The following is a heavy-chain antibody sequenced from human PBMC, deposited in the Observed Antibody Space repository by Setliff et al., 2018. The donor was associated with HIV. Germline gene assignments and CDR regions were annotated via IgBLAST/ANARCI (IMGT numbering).Heavy chain of an antibody. J-gene: IGHJ4*02. CDR1: GGSISRYF. V-gene: IGHV4-4*08. CDR2: LDTRGRA. CDR3: ARHYNVNYYVRKDFDY. D-gene: IGHD1-26*01. Sequence: ETLSLTCTVSGGSISRYFWNWIRQPPGKGLEWIGYLDTRGRAIYNPSLESRVAIWMDTSRNQFSLRLTSVAAADTAVYYCARHYNVNYYVRKDFDYWGQGTLVTVSS.